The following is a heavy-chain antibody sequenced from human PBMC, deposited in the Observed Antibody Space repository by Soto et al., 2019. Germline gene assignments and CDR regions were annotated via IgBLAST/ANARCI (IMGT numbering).Heavy chain of an antibody. CDR3: ARDIHGMDV. Sequence: EVQLVESGGGVIQPGGSLTLSCTASGLTISDFDMHWVRQGPGKSLEWVSAIGTAGDTYYLASVKGRFTISRDRDRNSMDLHMNSLRVGVSAVYYCARDIHGMDVWGQGTTVSVSS. J-gene: IGHJ6*02. CDR2: IGTAGDT. CDR1: GLTISDFD. V-gene: IGHV3-13*01.